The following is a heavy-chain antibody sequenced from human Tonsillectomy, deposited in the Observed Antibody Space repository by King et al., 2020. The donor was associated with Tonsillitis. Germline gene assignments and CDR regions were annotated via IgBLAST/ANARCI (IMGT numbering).Heavy chain of an antibody. CDR2: RWYDGSNK. J-gene: IGHJ4*02. D-gene: IGHD6-19*01. Sequence: VQLVESGGGVVQPGRSLRLSCAASGFTFSSYGMHWVRQAPGKGLEWVAVRWYDGSNKYYAESVKGRFTISRDNSKNTLYLQMNSLRAEDTAVYYCARIGYSSGWYFVDYWGQGTLVTVSS. CDR3: ARIGYSSGWYFVDY. V-gene: IGHV3-33*01. CDR1: GFTFSSYG.